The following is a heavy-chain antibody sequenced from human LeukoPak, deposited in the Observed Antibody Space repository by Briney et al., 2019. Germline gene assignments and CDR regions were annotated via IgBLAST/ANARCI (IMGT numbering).Heavy chain of an antibody. CDR1: GFTFSSYA. CDR2: ISGSGGST. Sequence: GGSLRLSCAASGFTFSSYAMSWVRRAPGKGLEWVSAISGSGGSTYYADSVKGRFTISRDNSKNTLYLQMNSLRAEDTAVYYCAKAVSSGSLTDFDYWGQGTLVTVSS. D-gene: IGHD3-10*01. V-gene: IGHV3-23*01. J-gene: IGHJ4*02. CDR3: AKAVSSGSLTDFDY.